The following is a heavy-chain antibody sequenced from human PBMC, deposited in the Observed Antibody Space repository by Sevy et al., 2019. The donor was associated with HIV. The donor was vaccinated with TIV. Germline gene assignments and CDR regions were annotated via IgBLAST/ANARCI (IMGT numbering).Heavy chain of an antibody. CDR1: GFTFSNYA. CDR2: ISGSAHRT. CDR3: VKEVSEYSYSDY. V-gene: IGHV3-23*01. Sequence: GGSLRLSCAASGFTFSNYAMSWVRQTPGKGLEWVSAISGSAHRTYYTDSVKGRFTISRDNSKNMLFLQMNILRAEDTAVYYCVKEVSEYSYSDYWGQGTLVTVSS. D-gene: IGHD5-18*01. J-gene: IGHJ4*02.